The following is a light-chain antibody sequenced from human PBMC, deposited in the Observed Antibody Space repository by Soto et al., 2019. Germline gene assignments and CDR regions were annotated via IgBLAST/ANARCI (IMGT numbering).Light chain of an antibody. CDR2: DDS. CDR1: NIGSKS. V-gene: IGLV3-21*02. CDR3: QVWDSSSDLYV. Sequence: SRERTMPPSGSGAPRQRARITRGGKNIGSKSVHWYQQKPGQAPVLVVYDDSDRPSGIPERFSGFNSGNTATLTISRVEAGDEADYYCQVWDSSSDLYVFGTGTKVTVL. J-gene: IGLJ1*01.